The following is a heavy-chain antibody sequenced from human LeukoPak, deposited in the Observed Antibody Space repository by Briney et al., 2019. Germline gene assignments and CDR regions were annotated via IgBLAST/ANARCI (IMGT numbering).Heavy chain of an antibody. D-gene: IGHD3-22*01. Sequence: GGSLRLSCAVSGITLSNYGMSWVRQAPGRGLEWVAGISGRGGSPNYADSVKGRFTISRDNPKNTLYLQMNSLRPEDTAVYFCAKRGVVIRVILVGFHKEAYYFDSWGQGALVTVSS. CDR3: AKRGVVIRVILVGFHKEAYYFDS. J-gene: IGHJ4*02. CDR2: ISGRGGSP. V-gene: IGHV3-23*01. CDR1: GITLSNYG.